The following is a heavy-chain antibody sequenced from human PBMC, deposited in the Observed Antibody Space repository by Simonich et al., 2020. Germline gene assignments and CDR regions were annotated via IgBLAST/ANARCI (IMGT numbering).Heavy chain of an antibody. CDR1: GFTFSSYS. CDR2: ISSSRSYI. V-gene: IGHV3-21*01. CDR3: AREIEAGNAFDI. Sequence: EVQLVESGGGLVKPGGSLRLSCAASGFTFSSYSMNWVRQAPGKRLERVSSISSSRSYIYYADSVKGRFTISRDNAKNSLYLQMNSLRAEDTAVYYCAREIEAGNAFDIWGQGTMVTVSS. J-gene: IGHJ3*02.